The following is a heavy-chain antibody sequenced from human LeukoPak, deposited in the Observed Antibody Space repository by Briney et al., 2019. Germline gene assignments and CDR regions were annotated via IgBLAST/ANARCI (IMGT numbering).Heavy chain of an antibody. CDR3: AKARSTWYGTFDF. D-gene: IGHD6-13*01. V-gene: IGHV3-23*01. J-gene: IGHJ4*02. Sequence: PGGSLRLSCEASGFTFSSYSMNWVRQAPGKGLEWVSAVGGSGGNTYYADSVKGRFTISRDNSKNTLYLQMNSLRPEDTAVYYCAKARSTWYGTFDFWGQGTLVTISS. CDR1: GFTFSSYS. CDR2: VGGSGGNT.